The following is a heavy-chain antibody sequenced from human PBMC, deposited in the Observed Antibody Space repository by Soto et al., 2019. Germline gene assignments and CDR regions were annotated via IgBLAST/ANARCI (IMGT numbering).Heavy chain of an antibody. D-gene: IGHD5-18*01. CDR3: AREGLIGRGYSHGYDY. CDR2: IYSDGRT. J-gene: IGHJ4*02. Sequence: GGSLRLSCAASGFTVSINYMSWVRQAPGKGLEWVSFIYSDGRTYYADSVKGRFTISRDNSKNTLYLQMNSLRAEDTAVYYCAREGLIGRGYSHGYDYWGQGTLVTVSS. CDR1: GFTVSINY. V-gene: IGHV3-53*01.